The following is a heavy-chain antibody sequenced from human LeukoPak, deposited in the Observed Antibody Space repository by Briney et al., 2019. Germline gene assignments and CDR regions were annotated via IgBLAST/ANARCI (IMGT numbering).Heavy chain of an antibody. J-gene: IGHJ4*02. Sequence: PGGSLRLSCAASGFTFSSYAMSWVRQAPGKGLEWVAHIKQDGSEKYYVDSVKGRFTISRDDAKNSLYLQMNSLRAEDTAVYYCAKDRPNRHGVAAAGHWGQGTLVTVSS. CDR1: GFTFSSYA. D-gene: IGHD6-13*01. CDR3: AKDRPNRHGVAAAGH. V-gene: IGHV3-7*03. CDR2: IKQDGSEK.